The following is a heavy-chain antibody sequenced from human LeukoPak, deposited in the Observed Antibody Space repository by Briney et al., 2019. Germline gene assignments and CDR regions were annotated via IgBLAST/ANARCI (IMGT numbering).Heavy chain of an antibody. V-gene: IGHV3-21*01. Sequence: GGSLRLSCAASGFTFTSHSMNWVRQAPGKGLEWVSSIGSRSTSIYYADSVKGRFTISIDNAKNSLYLQMNSLRAEDTAVYYCARETSESFDIWGQGTMVTVSS. J-gene: IGHJ3*02. CDR2: IGSRSTSI. D-gene: IGHD2-2*01. CDR1: GFTFTSHS. CDR3: ARETSESFDI.